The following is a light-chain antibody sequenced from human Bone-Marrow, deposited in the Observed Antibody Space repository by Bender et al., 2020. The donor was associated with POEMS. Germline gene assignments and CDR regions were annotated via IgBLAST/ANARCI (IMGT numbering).Light chain of an antibody. CDR3: SSYTGSTPFLV. Sequence: QSALTQPRSVSGSPGQSVTISCTGTSSVAGGSPYVSWYQHHPGKAPKLMIYEVTKRPSGVPDRFSGSKSGNTASLTVSGLQAADEAVYYCSSYTGSTPFLVFGTGTTVTVV. V-gene: IGLV2-11*01. CDR1: SSVAGGSPY. CDR2: EVT. J-gene: IGLJ1*01.